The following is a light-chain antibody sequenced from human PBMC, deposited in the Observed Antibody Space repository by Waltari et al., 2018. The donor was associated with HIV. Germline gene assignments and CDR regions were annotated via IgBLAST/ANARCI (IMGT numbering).Light chain of an antibody. Sequence: SVLTQPPSASGTPGQRVTISCSGDSSHIGSNSVYLYQQLPGTAPKLLIYTNDQRPSGVPDRFSGSNSGTSASLAISGLRSEDEADYYCATWDDDLSTWLFGGGTKLTVL. J-gene: IGLJ3*02. CDR1: SSHIGSNS. CDR2: TND. V-gene: IGLV1-47*01. CDR3: ATWDDDLSTWL.